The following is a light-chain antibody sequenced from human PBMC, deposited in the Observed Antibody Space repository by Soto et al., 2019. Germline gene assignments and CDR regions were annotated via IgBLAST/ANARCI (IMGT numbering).Light chain of an antibody. V-gene: IGLV2-14*01. CDR3: ISYTGSSTSYV. CDR1: SSDVGSYDH. Sequence: QSVLPQPAYVSGSPGQSITISCSGTSSDVGSYDHVAWYQQFPGKTPKLMIYEVSNRPSGVSSRFSGSKSGNTASLTISGLQAEDEADYYCISYTGSSTSYVFGSGTKVTVL. CDR2: EVS. J-gene: IGLJ1*01.